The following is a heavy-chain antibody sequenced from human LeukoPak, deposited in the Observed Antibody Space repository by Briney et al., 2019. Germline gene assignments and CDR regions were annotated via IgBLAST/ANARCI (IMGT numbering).Heavy chain of an antibody. CDR3: ASLATPEYYFDY. V-gene: IGHV3-7*01. J-gene: IGHJ4*02. CDR2: IKEDGSEK. D-gene: IGHD1-14*01. Sequence: GGSLRLSCAASGFTFSNYWMNWVRQAPGKGLEWVANIKEDGSEKYYVDSVKGRFTISRDNAKNSLYLQMNSLRAEDTAVYYCASLATPEYYFDYWGQGTLVTVSS. CDR1: GFTFSNYW.